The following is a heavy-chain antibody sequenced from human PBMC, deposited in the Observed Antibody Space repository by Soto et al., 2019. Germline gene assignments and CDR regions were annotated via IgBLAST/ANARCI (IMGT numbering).Heavy chain of an antibody. CDR2: IYYSGST. J-gene: IGHJ5*02. V-gene: IGHV4-59*08. CDR1: GGSISRYY. D-gene: IGHD3-3*01. CDR3: ARQNRITIFGVVTALGWFDP. Sequence: SETLSLTCTVSGGSISRYYWSLIRQPPGKGLEWIGYIYYSGSTNYNPSLKSRVTISVDTSKNPFSPKLSSVTAADTAVYYCARQNRITIFGVVTALGWFDPWGQGTLVTVSS.